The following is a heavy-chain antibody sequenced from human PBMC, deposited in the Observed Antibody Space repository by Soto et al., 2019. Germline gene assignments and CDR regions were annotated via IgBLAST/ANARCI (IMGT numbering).Heavy chain of an antibody. CDR1: GGSISSGGYS. D-gene: IGHD2-8*01. Sequence: QVQLQESGSGLVKPSQTLSLTCTVSGGSISSGGYSWSWIRQPPGKGPEWIGYIYYSGSTYYNPSLKSRVTISMDTSKNQFSLKVNSVTAADTAVYYCARGHDANNDWGQGTLVTVSS. J-gene: IGHJ4*02. CDR3: ARGHDANND. CDR2: IYYSGST. V-gene: IGHV4-30-2*01.